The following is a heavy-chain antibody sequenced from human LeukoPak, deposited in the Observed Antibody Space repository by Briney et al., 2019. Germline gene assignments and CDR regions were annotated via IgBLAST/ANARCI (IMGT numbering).Heavy chain of an antibody. D-gene: IGHD2-2*01. Sequence: ASVKVSCKASGYNFNSYGMNWVRQAPGQGLEWMGWINTNTGNPTYAQGFTGRFVFSLDTSVSTAYLQISSLKAEDTAVYYCTTDPRYCSSTRCYADFDYWGQGTLVTVSS. CDR3: TTDPRYCSSTRCYADFDY. J-gene: IGHJ4*02. V-gene: IGHV7-4-1*02. CDR2: INTNTGNP. CDR1: GYNFNSYG.